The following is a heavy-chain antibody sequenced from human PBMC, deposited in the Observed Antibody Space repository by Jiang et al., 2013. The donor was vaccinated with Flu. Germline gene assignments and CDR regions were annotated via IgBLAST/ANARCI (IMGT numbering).Heavy chain of an antibody. CDR1: GFSLSTSTMC. J-gene: IGHJ4*02. Sequence: KPXQTLTLTCTFSGFSLSTSTMCVSWFRQPPGKALEWLARIDWDDDKFYSTSLKTRLTVSKDTSKNQVVLTMTNMDPVDTATYYCARHSGNYFREVDYWGQGTLVTVSS. V-gene: IGHV2-70*16. CDR2: IDWDDDK. D-gene: IGHD1-26*01. CDR3: ARHSGNYFREVDY.